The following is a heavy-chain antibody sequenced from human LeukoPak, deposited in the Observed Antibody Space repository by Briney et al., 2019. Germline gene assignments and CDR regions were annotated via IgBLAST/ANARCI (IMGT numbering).Heavy chain of an antibody. CDR1: GDSVSSKSAA. D-gene: IGHD6-19*01. CDR2: TYYRSKWHN. Sequence: SQTLSLTCAISGDSVSSKSAAWNWIRQSPSRGLEWLGRTYYRSKWHNDYAVSVKSRIIINPDTSKNQFSLQLNSVTPEDTAVYYCARDGWYDRYYFDYWGQGTLVTVSS. CDR3: ARDGWYDRYYFDY. V-gene: IGHV6-1*01. J-gene: IGHJ4*02.